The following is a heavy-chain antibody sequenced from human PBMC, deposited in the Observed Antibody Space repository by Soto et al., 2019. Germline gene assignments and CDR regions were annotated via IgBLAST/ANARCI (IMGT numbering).Heavy chain of an antibody. J-gene: IGHJ3*02. CDR3: ARELELRYVFAI. Sequence: ASVKVSCKASGYTFTSYAMHWVRQAPGQRLEWMGWINAGNGNTKYSQKFQGRVTITRDTSASTAYMELSSLRSEDTAVYYCARELELRYVFAIWGQGTMVTVSS. CDR2: INAGNGNT. V-gene: IGHV1-3*01. D-gene: IGHD1-7*01. CDR1: GYTFTSYA.